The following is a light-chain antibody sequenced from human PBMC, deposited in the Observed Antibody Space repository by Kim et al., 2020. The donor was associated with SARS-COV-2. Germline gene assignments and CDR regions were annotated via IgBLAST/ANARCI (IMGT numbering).Light chain of an antibody. CDR1: QDVTNF. CDR2: SAY. CDR3: QKYNRAPLT. Sequence: ASVGDRVTITCRASQDVTNFVAWYQQKQGKAPNLLIYSAYIVQSGVPSRFSGSGYGTDFTLTITGLQPEDVATYYCQKYNRAPLTFGGGTKVDIK. V-gene: IGKV1-27*01. J-gene: IGKJ4*01.